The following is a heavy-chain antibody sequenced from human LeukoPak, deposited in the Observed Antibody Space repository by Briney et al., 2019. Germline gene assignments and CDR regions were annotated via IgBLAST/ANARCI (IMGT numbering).Heavy chain of an antibody. CDR2: IYSGGST. Sequence: GGSLRLSCAASGLTVSSNYMSWVRQAPGKGLEWVSIIYSGGSTYYADPVKGRFTISRDNSKNTLYLQMNNLRAEDTAVYYCARGGYYYGSGSLYYFDYWGQGTLVTVSS. J-gene: IGHJ4*02. CDR1: GLTVSSNY. CDR3: ARGGYYYGSGSLYYFDY. V-gene: IGHV3-53*01. D-gene: IGHD3-10*01.